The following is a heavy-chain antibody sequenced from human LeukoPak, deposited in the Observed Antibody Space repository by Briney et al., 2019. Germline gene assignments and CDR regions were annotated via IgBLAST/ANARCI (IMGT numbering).Heavy chain of an antibody. CDR3: ARGLLRDGYTYTYSFDY. CDR1: GFTVSTNY. J-gene: IGHJ4*02. V-gene: IGHV3-66*01. Sequence: GGSLRLSCAASGFTVSTNYMNWVRQAPGKGLEWVSVVYMGGTTYYADSVKGRFNISRDSTKNTIYLQMNNLRAEDTAVYYCARGLLRDGYTYTYSFDYWGQGALVTVSS. D-gene: IGHD5-18*01. CDR2: VYMGGTT.